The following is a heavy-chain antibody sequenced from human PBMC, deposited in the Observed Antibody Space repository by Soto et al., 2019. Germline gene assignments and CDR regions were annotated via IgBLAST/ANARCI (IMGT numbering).Heavy chain of an antibody. Sequence: LRLSCAASGFTFSSYWMSWVRQAPGKGLEWVANIKQDGSEKYYVDSVKGRFTISRDNAKNSLYLQMNSLRAEDTAVYYCARVGGYDILTGPLDYWGQGTLVTVSS. D-gene: IGHD3-9*01. CDR1: GFTFSSYW. CDR2: IKQDGSEK. V-gene: IGHV3-7*03. J-gene: IGHJ4*02. CDR3: ARVGGYDILTGPLDY.